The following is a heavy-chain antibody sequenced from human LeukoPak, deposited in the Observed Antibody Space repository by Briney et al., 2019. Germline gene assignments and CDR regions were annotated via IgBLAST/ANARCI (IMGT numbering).Heavy chain of an antibody. J-gene: IGHJ5*02. V-gene: IGHV1-69*13. CDR2: IIPIFGTA. CDR3: AREGYSSSWSYNWFDP. Sequence: SVKVSCKASGGTFSSYAISWVRQAPGQGLEWMGGIIPIFGTANYAQKFQGRVTITADESTSTAYMELSSLRSEGTAAYYCAREGYSSSWSYNWFDPWGQGTLVTVSS. D-gene: IGHD6-13*01. CDR1: GGTFSSYA.